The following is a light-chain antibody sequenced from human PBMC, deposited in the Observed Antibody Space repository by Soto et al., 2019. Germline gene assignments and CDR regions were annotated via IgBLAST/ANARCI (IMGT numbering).Light chain of an antibody. CDR1: SSNIGARYG. CDR3: QSYDCSLSVVV. Sequence: QSVLTQPPSISGAPGQRVTISCTGSSSNIGARYGVHWYQQLPGTAPKLLIYVNSNRPSGVPDRFSGSKSGTSASLAITGLQAEDEADYYCQSYDCSLSVVVFGGGTKVTVL. CDR2: VNS. V-gene: IGLV1-40*01. J-gene: IGLJ2*01.